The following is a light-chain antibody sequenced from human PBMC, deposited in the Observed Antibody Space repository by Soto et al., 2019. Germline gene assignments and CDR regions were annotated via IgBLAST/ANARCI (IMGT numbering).Light chain of an antibody. Sequence: QSALTQPPSASGSPGHSVTISCTGTSSDVGGYNYVSWYQQHPGKAPKLMISEVSKRPSGVPDRFSGSKSGNTASLTVSGLQAEDEADYYCSSFAGNNNLVFGGGTKVTVL. CDR1: SSDVGGYNY. CDR2: EVS. J-gene: IGLJ2*01. V-gene: IGLV2-8*01. CDR3: SSFAGNNNLV.